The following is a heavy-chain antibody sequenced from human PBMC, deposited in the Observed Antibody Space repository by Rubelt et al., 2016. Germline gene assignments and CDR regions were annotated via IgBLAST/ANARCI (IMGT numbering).Heavy chain of an antibody. V-gene: IGHV3-53*01. Sequence: EVQLVESGGRLIQPGGSLRLSCAPSGFTVSSNYMTWVRQAPGRGLEWVSTIYSDGRTFYADAGKGRITISRDTSKNTLYLQLHSLRVEDTAVYYCAKDESYYGIDVWGQGTTVTVSS. J-gene: IGHJ6*02. CDR3: AKDESYYGIDV. CDR1: GFTVSSNY. CDR2: IYSDGRT.